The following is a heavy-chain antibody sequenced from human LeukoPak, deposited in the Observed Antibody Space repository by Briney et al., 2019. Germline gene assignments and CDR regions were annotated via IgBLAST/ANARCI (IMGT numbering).Heavy chain of an antibody. D-gene: IGHD1-1*01. CDR2: ISSGGGST. J-gene: IGHJ4*02. V-gene: IGHV3-23*01. Sequence: PGGSLRLSCAASGFTFSSYGMNWVRQAPGKGLEWISVISSGGGSTYYADSVKGRFTISRDNSKNTLYLQMNSLGADDTAVYYCAKGNWRYFDYWGQGTLVTVSS. CDR3: AKGNWRYFDY. CDR1: GFTFSSYG.